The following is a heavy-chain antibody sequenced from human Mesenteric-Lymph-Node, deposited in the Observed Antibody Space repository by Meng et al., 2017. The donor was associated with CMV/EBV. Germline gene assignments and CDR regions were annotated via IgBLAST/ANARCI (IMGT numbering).Heavy chain of an antibody. D-gene: IGHD2-21*01. Sequence: GESLKISCAASGFTFSNYTMNWVRQAPGKGLEWVSSISSSGTYIYYADSVKGRFTISRDNAKNSLYLQMNSLRAEDTAVYYCARDRRDPIVVVIAEHYYYYGMDVWGQGTTVTVSS. CDR2: ISSSGTYI. V-gene: IGHV3-21*01. CDR1: GFTFSNYT. J-gene: IGHJ6*02. CDR3: ARDRRDPIVVVIAEHYYYYGMDV.